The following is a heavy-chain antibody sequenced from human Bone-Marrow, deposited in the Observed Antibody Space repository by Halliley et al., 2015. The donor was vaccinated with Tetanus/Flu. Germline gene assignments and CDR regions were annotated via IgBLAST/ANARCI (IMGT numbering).Heavy chain of an antibody. CDR3: AKSGSGGFQGWLGP. V-gene: IGHV4-59*03. D-gene: IGHD3-10*01. CDR2: VFYTGST. Sequence: TLSLTCTVSGDSISPYHWNWIRQPPGKRPEWIGSVFYTGSTNYNPSLKNRVTISVDTYKNRFSLKLTSMTAADTAVYYCAKSGSGGFQGWLGPWGQGTLVNV. J-gene: IGHJ5*02. CDR1: GDSISPYH.